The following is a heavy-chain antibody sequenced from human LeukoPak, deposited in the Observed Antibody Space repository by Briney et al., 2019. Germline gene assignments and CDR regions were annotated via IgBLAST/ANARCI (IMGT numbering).Heavy chain of an antibody. CDR3: ARGGSSWDRDWFDP. D-gene: IGHD6-13*01. Sequence: GASVKVSCKASGYTFTSYGINWVRQATGQGLEWMGWMNPNSGNTGYAQKFQGRVTMTRNTSISTAYMELSSLRSEDTAVYYCARGGSSWDRDWFDPWGQGTLVTVSS. J-gene: IGHJ5*02. CDR1: GYTFTSYG. V-gene: IGHV1-8*01. CDR2: MNPNSGNT.